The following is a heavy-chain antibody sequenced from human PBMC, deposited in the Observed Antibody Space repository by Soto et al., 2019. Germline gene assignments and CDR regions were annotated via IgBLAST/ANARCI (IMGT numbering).Heavy chain of an antibody. V-gene: IGHV1-69*01. CDR2: IVPIFGTR. CDR1: GGTFSRYS. Sequence: QVQLVQSGAEVKKPGSSVKVSCKISGGTFSRYSISWVRQAPGQGLEWMGGIVPIFGTRNYAQKFQDRGTITTDESAPTAHMELSNLRSEDTAVYYCARPYEGGYSSNHHYYYALDVWGQGTAVTVSS. D-gene: IGHD3-22*01. J-gene: IGHJ6*02. CDR3: ARPYEGGYSSNHHYYYALDV.